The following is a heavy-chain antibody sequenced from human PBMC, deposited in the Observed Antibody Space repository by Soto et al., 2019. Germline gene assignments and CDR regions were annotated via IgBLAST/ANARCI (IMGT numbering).Heavy chain of an antibody. D-gene: IGHD1-1*01. CDR3: ASSTTGGTGFDY. J-gene: IGHJ4*02. CDR2: ISYSGNT. V-gene: IGHV4-61*01. CDR1: GGSVSSSSCY. Sequence: SETLYLTCTVSGGSVSSSSCYWRWIRQPPGKGLEWIGYISYSGNTNYNSSLKSRVTISKDTSENQFSLKVISVTAADTAVYYCASSTTGGTGFDYWGQGTLVTVSS.